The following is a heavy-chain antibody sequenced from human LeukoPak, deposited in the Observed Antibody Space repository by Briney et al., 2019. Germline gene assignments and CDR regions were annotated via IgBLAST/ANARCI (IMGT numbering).Heavy chain of an antibody. D-gene: IGHD3-10*01. V-gene: IGHV3-48*04. CDR2: ISSGSATT. CDR3: TRDRGSTTMLRGVNHY. CDR1: GFTFSTYW. Sequence: GESLRLSCAASGFTFSTYWMSWVRQAPGKGLEWVSHISSGSATTFYADSVKGRFTISRDNTRNSLSLQMNDLRVEDTAVYYCTRDRGSTTMLRGVNHYWGQGTLVTVSS. J-gene: IGHJ4*02.